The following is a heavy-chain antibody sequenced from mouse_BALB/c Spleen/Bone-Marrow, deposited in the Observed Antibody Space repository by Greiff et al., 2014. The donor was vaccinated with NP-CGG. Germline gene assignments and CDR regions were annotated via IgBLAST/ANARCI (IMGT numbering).Heavy chain of an antibody. Sequence: QVQLKQSGAELVKPGASVKLSCQTSGYTFTSYWIQWVKQRPGQGLGWVGEIFPGTGTTYYNEKFKGKATLTIDTSSSTAYMQLSSLTSEDSAVYFCASRDSSGYVPDYWGQGTTLTVSS. V-gene: IGHV1S132*01. CDR1: GYTFTSYW. CDR3: ASRDSSGYVPDY. J-gene: IGHJ2*01. CDR2: IFPGTGTT. D-gene: IGHD3-2*01.